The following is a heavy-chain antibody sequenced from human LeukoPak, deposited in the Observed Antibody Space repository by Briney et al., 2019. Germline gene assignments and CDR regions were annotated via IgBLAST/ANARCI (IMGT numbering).Heavy chain of an antibody. J-gene: IGHJ4*02. CDR3: ARHPPLYYYGSGSPNALFDY. D-gene: IGHD3-10*01. CDR2: TYYSGST. CDR1: GGSICSYY. V-gene: IGHV4-59*08. Sequence: SETLSLTCTVSGGSICSYYWIWLRQPPGKGLEWIGYTYYSGSTNYNPSLKSRVTISVDTSKNQFSLKLSSVTAADTAVYYCARHPPLYYYGSGSPNALFDYWGQGTLVTVSS.